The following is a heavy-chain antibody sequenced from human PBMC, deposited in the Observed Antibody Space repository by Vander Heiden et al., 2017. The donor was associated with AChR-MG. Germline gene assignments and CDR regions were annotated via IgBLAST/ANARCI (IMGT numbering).Heavy chain of an antibody. Sequence: EVQLLESGGGLAQPGGSLRLSCSASGFTFSSYAMSWVRQAPGKGLEWVSAISGSGGSTYYADSVKGRFTISRDNSKNTLYLQMNSLRAEDTAVYYCAKLMIVVPFFLGYFQHRGQGTLVTVSS. CDR1: GFTFSSYA. V-gene: IGHV3-23*01. CDR3: AKLMIVVPFFLGYFQH. CDR2: ISGSGGST. J-gene: IGHJ1*01. D-gene: IGHD3-22*01.